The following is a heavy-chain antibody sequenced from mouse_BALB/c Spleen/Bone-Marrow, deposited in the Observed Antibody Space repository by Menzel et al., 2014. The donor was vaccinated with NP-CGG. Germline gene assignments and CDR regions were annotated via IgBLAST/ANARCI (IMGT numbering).Heavy chain of an antibody. CDR2: IYPGNSDT. J-gene: IGHJ2*01. CDR1: GCTFSNYW. D-gene: IGHD3-1*01. V-gene: IGHV1-5*01. CDR3: TTLARSDFDY. Sequence: EVQLQQSGTVLARPGAAVKMSCKASGCTFSNYWMHWVKQRPGQGLEWIGTIYPGNSDTTYNQKFKGKAKLTAVTSTSTAYMELSSLTNEDSAVYYCTTLARSDFDYWGQGTTLTVSS.